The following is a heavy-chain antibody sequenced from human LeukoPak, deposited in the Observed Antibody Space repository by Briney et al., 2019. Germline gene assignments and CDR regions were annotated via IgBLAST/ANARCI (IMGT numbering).Heavy chain of an antibody. D-gene: IGHD2-15*01. J-gene: IGHJ4*02. CDR3: AREGYCSGGICAFDY. CDR2: IKQDGSEK. CDR1: GFTFGKYW. Sequence: GGSLRLSCVASGFTFGKYWMSWVRQAPGKGLEWVAKIKQDGSEKYYVDSVKGRFTISRDNAKNSLYLQMNYLRAEDTAVYYCAREGYCSGGICAFDYWGQGTLVIVSS. V-gene: IGHV3-7*01.